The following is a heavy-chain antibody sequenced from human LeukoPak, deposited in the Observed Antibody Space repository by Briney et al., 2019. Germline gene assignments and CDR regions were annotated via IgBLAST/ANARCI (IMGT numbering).Heavy chain of an antibody. J-gene: IGHJ4*02. CDR1: GFPFDRYW. Sequence: GGSLRLSCAASGFPFDRYWMSWVRLAPGKGLEGVAKIKHDGTTQTFLDSVKGLFTVSRDNAENSLYLQMNSLRAEDTAVYYCARQPIYEAYFDFWGQGTLVTVSS. V-gene: IGHV3-7*01. CDR3: ARQPIYEAYFDF. D-gene: IGHD3-16*01. CDR2: IKHDGTTQ.